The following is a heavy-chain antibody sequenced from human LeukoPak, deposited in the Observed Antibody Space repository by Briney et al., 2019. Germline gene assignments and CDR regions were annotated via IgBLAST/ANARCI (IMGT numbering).Heavy chain of an antibody. CDR2: IHYSGST. Sequence: SETLSLTCTVSGGSISSYYWSWIRQPPGKALEWIGYIHYSGSTTHSPSLKSRVTISLDTSKNQVSLKLTSVTAADTAVYYCAKSKSGTTVYAFDVWGQGTMVTV. D-gene: IGHD1-1*01. CDR1: GGSISSYY. V-gene: IGHV4-59*01. J-gene: IGHJ3*01. CDR3: AKSKSGTTVYAFDV.